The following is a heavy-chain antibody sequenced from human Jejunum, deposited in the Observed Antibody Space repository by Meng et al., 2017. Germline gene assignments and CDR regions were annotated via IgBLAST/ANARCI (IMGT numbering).Heavy chain of an antibody. Sequence: QGQLQESGPGLVKRWGTLSLTCAVSGDSISSSYWWSWVRQSPGKGLEWIGEIYHSGTTNYNPSLKSRVTLSVDKSKNQFSLNLSSVTAADTAVYFCARDFEALNGVWGQGTLVTVAS. CDR1: GDSISSSYW. CDR3: ARDFEALNGV. CDR2: IYHSGTT. V-gene: IGHV4-4*02. J-gene: IGHJ1*01. D-gene: IGHD2-8*01.